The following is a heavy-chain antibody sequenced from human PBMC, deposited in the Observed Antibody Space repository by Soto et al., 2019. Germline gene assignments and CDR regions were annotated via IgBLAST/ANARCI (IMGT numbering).Heavy chain of an antibody. J-gene: IGHJ6*02. V-gene: IGHV1-2*04. Sequence: ASVKVSCKASGYTFTGYYMHWVRQAPGQGLEWMGWINPNSGGTNYAQKFQGWVTMTRDTSISTAYMELSRLRSDDTAVYYYARAVPYNWNYSPYYYYGMDVWGQGTTVTVSS. D-gene: IGHD1-7*01. CDR3: ARAVPYNWNYSPYYYYGMDV. CDR1: GYTFTGYY. CDR2: INPNSGGT.